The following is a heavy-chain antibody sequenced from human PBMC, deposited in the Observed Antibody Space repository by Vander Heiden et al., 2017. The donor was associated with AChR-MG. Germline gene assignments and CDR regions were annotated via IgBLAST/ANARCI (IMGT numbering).Heavy chain of an antibody. D-gene: IGHD6-19*01. CDR1: GGSVSSGSYY. J-gene: IGHJ6*02. Sequence: QVQLQESGPGLVKPSATLSLTCTVSGGSVSSGSYYWSWIRQPPGKGLEWIGYIYYSGSTNYNPSLKSRVTISVDTSKNQFSLKLSSVTAADTAVYYCARDLPVDSGQYYGMDVWGQGTTVTVSS. V-gene: IGHV4-61*01. CDR2: IYYSGST. CDR3: ARDLPVDSGQYYGMDV.